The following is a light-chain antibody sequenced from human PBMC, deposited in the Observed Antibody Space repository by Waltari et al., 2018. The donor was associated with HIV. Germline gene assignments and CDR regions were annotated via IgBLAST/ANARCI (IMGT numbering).Light chain of an antibody. CDR3: QAWDTSTTVV. V-gene: IGLV3-1*01. CDR2: QDT. CDR1: KLGDKY. Sequence: ELTQPPSVSVSPGQTASITCSGDKLGDKYACWYQQKPGQSPVLVLYQDTKRPSGIPERFSGSNSGNTATLTISGTQSMDEADYYCQAWDTSTTVVFGGGTKLTVL. J-gene: IGLJ3*02.